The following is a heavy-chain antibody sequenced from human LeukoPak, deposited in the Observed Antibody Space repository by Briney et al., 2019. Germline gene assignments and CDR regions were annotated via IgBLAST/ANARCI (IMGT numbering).Heavy chain of an antibody. CDR1: GFSFSSHG. J-gene: IGHJ4*02. Sequence: PGGSLRLSCAASGFSFSSHGMHWVRQAPGKGLEWVARIWYDGSNKYYADSVKGRFTISRDNSKNTLYLQMNSLRADDTAMYYCARDEVGATTGDSHFEYWGQGTLVTVSS. V-gene: IGHV3-33*01. CDR3: ARDEVGATTGDSHFEY. D-gene: IGHD1-26*01. CDR2: IWYDGSNK.